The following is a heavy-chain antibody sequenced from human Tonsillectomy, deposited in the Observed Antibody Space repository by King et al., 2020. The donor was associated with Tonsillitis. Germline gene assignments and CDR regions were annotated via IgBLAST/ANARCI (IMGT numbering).Heavy chain of an antibody. CDR2: INGDGSGT. V-gene: IGHV3-74*01. CDR3: ATGAQWYYDL. J-gene: IGHJ2*01. CDR1: GFTFSIQW. Sequence: VQLVESGGGLVQPGGSLRLSCAASGFTFSIQWMHWVRQAPGKGLVWVSRINGDGSGTTYADSVKGRFTISRDNTKNTVHLQMDSLRAEDTAVYYCATGAQWYYDLWGRGTLVTVSS. D-gene: IGHD3-10*01.